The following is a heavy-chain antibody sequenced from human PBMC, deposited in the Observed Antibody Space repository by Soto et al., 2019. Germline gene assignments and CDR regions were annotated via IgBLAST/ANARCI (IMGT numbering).Heavy chain of an antibody. CDR3: ASPGKYSTSPIDY. V-gene: IGHV4-34*01. Sequence: SETLSLTCAVYGESFRRYYWTWIRQPPGKGLEWIGEISHSGTTNYNPSLKSRVTMSMDTSKKQFSLHLNSVTAADTAVYYCASPGKYSTSPIDYWGQGTLVTVSS. J-gene: IGHJ4*02. CDR2: ISHSGTT. CDR1: GESFRRYY. D-gene: IGHD6-6*01.